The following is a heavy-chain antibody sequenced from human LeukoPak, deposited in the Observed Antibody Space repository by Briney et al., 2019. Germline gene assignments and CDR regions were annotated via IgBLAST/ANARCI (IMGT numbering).Heavy chain of an antibody. CDR2: IYYSGST. V-gene: IGHV4-59*12. Sequence: SETLSLTCTVSGGSISSYYWSWIRQPPGKGLEWIGYIYYSGSTNYNPSLKSRFTISVDTSKNQFSLKLSSVTAADTAVYYCARVRNEYSGYDSDYWGQGTLVTVSS. D-gene: IGHD5-12*01. J-gene: IGHJ4*02. CDR3: ARVRNEYSGYDSDY. CDR1: GGSISSYY.